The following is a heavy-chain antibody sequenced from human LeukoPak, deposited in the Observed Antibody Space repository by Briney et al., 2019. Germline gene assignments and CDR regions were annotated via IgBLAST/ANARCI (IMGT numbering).Heavy chain of an antibody. Sequence: PSETLSLTCTVSGASINSGSYYWAWIRQPAGKGLEWIGRIYNTGSTNYNPSLKSRVTVSVDTSKNQFSLKLSSVTAADTAVYYCATMNWNDGGYYFDYWGQGTLATVSS. CDR3: ATMNWNDGGYYFDY. D-gene: IGHD1-1*01. CDR2: IYNTGST. J-gene: IGHJ4*02. V-gene: IGHV4-61*02. CDR1: GASINSGSYY.